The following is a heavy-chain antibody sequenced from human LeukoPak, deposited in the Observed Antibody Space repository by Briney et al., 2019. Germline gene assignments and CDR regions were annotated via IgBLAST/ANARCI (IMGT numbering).Heavy chain of an antibody. J-gene: IGHJ4*02. V-gene: IGHV1-2*02. Sequence: GASVKVSCKASGYTFTGYYMHWVRQAPGQGLEWMGWINPNSGSTNYAQKFQGRVTMTRDTSISTAYMELSRLRSDDTAVYYCARPADYDSSGNWGQGTLVTVSS. D-gene: IGHD3-22*01. CDR3: ARPADYDSSGN. CDR2: INPNSGST. CDR1: GYTFTGYY.